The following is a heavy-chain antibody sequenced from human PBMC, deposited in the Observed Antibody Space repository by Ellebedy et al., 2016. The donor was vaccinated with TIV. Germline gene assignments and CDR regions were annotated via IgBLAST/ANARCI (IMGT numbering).Heavy chain of an antibody. CDR3: AREYTVPTLGFDP. V-gene: IGHV1-2*02. Sequence: AASVKVSCKASGYTFTGYYIHWVRQAPGQGLEWMGWINPNSGGATYAQRFQGRVTMTRDTSISTVYMELSRLRSDDTAMYYCAREYTVPTLGFDPWGQGTTVTVSS. CDR2: INPNSGGA. J-gene: IGHJ5*02. D-gene: IGHD4-17*01. CDR1: GYTFTGYY.